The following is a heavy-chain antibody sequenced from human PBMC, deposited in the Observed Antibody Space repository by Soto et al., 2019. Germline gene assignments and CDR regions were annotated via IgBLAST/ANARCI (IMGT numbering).Heavy chain of an antibody. CDR2: IGSDGGT. CDR3: ERRGLGLAFDY. J-gene: IGHJ4*02. Sequence: GGSLRLSCAASGFSFSSYTRSWVRQAPGKTLEWVSAIGSDGGTYYRGSVKGRFSISRENARNSLHLQMNSLTAGDTAVYYCERRGLGLAFDYWGQGTLVTVSS. CDR1: GFSFSSYT. D-gene: IGHD7-27*01. V-gene: IGHV3-13*01.